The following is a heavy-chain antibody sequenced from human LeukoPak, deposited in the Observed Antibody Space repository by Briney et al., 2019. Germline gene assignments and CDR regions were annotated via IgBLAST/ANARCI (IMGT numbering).Heavy chain of an antibody. CDR2: MNPNSGGT. CDR3: ARAGVGRGYI. Sequence: GASVKVSCKASGYTFTSYDINWVRQATGQGLEWMGWMNPNSGGTNYAQKFQGRVTMTRDTSISTAYMELSRLRSDDTAVYYCARAGVGRGYIWGQGTLVTVSS. V-gene: IGHV1-2*02. D-gene: IGHD5-12*01. CDR1: GYTFTSYD. J-gene: IGHJ4*02.